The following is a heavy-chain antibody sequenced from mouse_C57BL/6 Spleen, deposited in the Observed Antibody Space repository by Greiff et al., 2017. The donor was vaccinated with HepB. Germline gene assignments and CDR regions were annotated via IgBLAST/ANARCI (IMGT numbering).Heavy chain of an antibody. CDR2: FYPGSGSI. CDR3: ARHEERNDCPYWYFAV. J-gene: IGHJ1*03. D-gene: IGHD2-13*01. CDR1: GYTFTEYT. Sequence: QVQLQQSGAELVKPGASVKLSCKASGYTFTEYTIHWVKQRSGQGLEWIGWFYPGSGSIKYNEKFKDKATLTADKSSSTAYMELSRVTSADTAVYFGARHEERNDCPYWYFAVWGTGTTVTVSS. V-gene: IGHV1-62-2*01.